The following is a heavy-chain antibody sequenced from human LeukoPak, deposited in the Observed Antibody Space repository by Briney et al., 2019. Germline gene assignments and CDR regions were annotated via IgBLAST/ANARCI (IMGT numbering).Heavy chain of an antibody. Sequence: GGSLRLSCAASGFTFSNYAMNWVRQAPGKGLEWVSSISSSGTRTYYADSVRGRFTISRDDSKKTLYLQMNSLRAEDTAVYYCASARESCIASNCYEYFHHWGQGTPLTVSS. CDR3: ASARESCIASNCYEYFHH. V-gene: IGHV3-23*01. D-gene: IGHD2-21*01. CDR1: GFTFSNYA. J-gene: IGHJ1*01. CDR2: ISSSGTRT.